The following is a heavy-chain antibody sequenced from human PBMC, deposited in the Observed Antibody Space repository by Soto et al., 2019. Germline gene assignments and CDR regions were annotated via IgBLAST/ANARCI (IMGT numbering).Heavy chain of an antibody. CDR3: ARGLVLRFLEWLSALGY. V-gene: IGHV3-21*01. CDR2: IRSSSSYI. D-gene: IGHD3-3*01. Sequence: EVQLVESGGGLVKPGGSLRLSCAASGFTFSSYSMNWFRQSPGKGLEWVSYIRSSSSYIYYADSVNGRFTISGDNAKNSLYLQMNSLRAEDTAVYYCARGLVLRFLEWLSALGYWGQGTLVTVSS. CDR1: GFTFSSYS. J-gene: IGHJ4*02.